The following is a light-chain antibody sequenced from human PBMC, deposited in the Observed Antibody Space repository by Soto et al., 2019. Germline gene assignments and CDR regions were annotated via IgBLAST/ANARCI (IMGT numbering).Light chain of an antibody. CDR3: CSYAGRYKLV. V-gene: IGLV2-11*01. CDR1: SGDVGGYDY. J-gene: IGLJ3*02. CDR2: DVT. Sequence: QSALTQPRSVSGSPGQSVTISCTGTSGDVGGYDYVSWYLKHPDKAPNLIIYDVTKGPSGVPDRFSASKSGNTAYLTVSGLQSEDEAEYFCCSYAGRYKLVFGGGTQLTVL.